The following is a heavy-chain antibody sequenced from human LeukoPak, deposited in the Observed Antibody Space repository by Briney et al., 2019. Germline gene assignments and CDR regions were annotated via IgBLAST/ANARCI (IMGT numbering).Heavy chain of an antibody. V-gene: IGHV1-3*01. D-gene: IGHD3-22*01. CDR2: INAGNGNT. J-gene: IGHJ3*02. CDR3: ASLLYYYDSSGYHGAFDI. Sequence: ASVTVSCTASGYTFTSYAMHWVRQAPGQRLEWMGWINAGNGNTKYSQKFQGRVTITRDTSASTAYMELSSLRSEDTAVYYCASLLYYYDSSGYHGAFDIWGQGTMVTVSS. CDR1: GYTFTSYA.